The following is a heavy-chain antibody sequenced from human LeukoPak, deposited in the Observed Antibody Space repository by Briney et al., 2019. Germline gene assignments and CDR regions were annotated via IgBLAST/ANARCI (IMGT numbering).Heavy chain of an antibody. J-gene: IGHJ6*03. V-gene: IGHV4-59*01. CDR1: GGSISSYY. D-gene: IGHD1-26*01. Sequence: SETLSLTCTVSGGSISSYYWSWIRQPPGKGLEWIGYIYYSGSTNYNPSLKSRVTISADTSKNQFSLKLSSVTAADTAVYYCARALKGADYYYYYMDVWGKGTTVTVSS. CDR3: ARALKGADYYYYYMDV. CDR2: IYYSGST.